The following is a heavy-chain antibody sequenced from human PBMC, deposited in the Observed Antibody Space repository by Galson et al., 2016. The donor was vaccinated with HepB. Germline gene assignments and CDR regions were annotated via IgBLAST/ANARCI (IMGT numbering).Heavy chain of an antibody. CDR2: IDYSGST. D-gene: IGHD3-3*01. CDR3: ARHLRTTIFGVSYFDK. Sequence: SETLSLTCSVSGGAISSSNYNWGWIRQPPGKGLEWIASIDYSGSTYYTPSLKSRVTISVDTSKNQFSLRLTSVTAADTAVYYCARHLRTTIFGVSYFDKWGLGTLVTVSS. CDR1: GGAISSSNYN. V-gene: IGHV4-39*01. J-gene: IGHJ4*02.